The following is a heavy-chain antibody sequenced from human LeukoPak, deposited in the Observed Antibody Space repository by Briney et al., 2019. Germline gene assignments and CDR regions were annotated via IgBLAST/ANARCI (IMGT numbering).Heavy chain of an antibody. CDR3: AKSLFTSATGTGRAFHI. Sequence: GGSLRLSCAASGFTFSYYAMSWVRQAPGEGLEWVSAISGSGAEKYYADSVKGRFTISRDNLKDTLYLQINGLRAEDTAIFYCAKSLFTSATGTGRAFHIWGQGTRVTVSS. CDR2: ISGSGAEK. V-gene: IGHV3-23*01. CDR1: GFTFSYYA. D-gene: IGHD1-1*01. J-gene: IGHJ3*02.